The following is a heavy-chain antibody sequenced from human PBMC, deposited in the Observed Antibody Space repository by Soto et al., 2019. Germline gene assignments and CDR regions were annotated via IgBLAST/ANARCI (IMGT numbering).Heavy chain of an antibody. CDR2: ISYDGSNK. J-gene: IGHJ6*02. CDR3: AIDSGSYVGYACLCMDV. Sequence: GGSLRLSCAASGFTFSSYAMHWVRQAPGKGLEWVAVISYDGSNKYYADSVKGRFTISRDNSKNTLYLQMNSLRAEDTAVYYCAIDSGSYVGYACLCMDVWGQGNTVTVS. D-gene: IGHD1-26*01. V-gene: IGHV3-30-3*01. CDR1: GFTFSSYA.